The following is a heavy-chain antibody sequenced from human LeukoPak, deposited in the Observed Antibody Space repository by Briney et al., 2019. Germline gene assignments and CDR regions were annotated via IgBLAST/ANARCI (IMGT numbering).Heavy chain of an antibody. CDR1: GFFFSNYW. J-gene: IGHJ4*02. Sequence: GGSLRLSCEASGFFFSNYWMHWARQVPGMGLVWVSHINSDGSSTTYADFVKGRFTISRDNAKNTLYLQMNSLRAEDTAVYYCARDGYCSSGTCYGKDYWGQGTLVTVSS. D-gene: IGHD2-2*03. CDR3: ARDGYCSSGTCYGKDY. V-gene: IGHV3-74*01. CDR2: INSDGSST.